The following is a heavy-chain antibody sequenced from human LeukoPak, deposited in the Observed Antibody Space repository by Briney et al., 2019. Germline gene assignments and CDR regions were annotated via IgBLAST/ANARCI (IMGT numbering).Heavy chain of an antibody. V-gene: IGHV3-23*01. D-gene: IGHD6-13*01. CDR1: GFTFSSYA. Sequence: PGGSLRLSCAASGFTFSSYAMSWVRQAPGKGLEWVSAISGSGGSTYYADSVKGRFTISRDNSKNTLYLQMNSLRAEDAAVYYCAKDGGGLVLAAAGYDWFDPWGQGTLVTVSS. CDR2: ISGSGGST. J-gene: IGHJ5*02. CDR3: AKDGGGLVLAAAGYDWFDP.